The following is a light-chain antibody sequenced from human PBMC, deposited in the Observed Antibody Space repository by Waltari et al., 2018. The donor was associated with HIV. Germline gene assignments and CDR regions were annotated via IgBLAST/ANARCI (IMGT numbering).Light chain of an antibody. Sequence: DIQMTQSPSTLSASVGDRVTITCRARNNISSGLAWYQQKPGKVPKRLIYKASILESGVPVRFSGSDSGTQFTLTISSLQPDDFATYYCHQYGTFGQGTKVEIK. CDR2: KAS. V-gene: IGKV1-5*03. CDR3: HQYGT. CDR1: NNISSG. J-gene: IGKJ1*01.